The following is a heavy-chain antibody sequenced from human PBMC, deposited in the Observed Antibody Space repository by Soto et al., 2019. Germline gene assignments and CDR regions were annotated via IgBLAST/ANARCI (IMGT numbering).Heavy chain of an antibody. D-gene: IGHD5-12*01. CDR1: GFTFDDYV. CDR2: LSWNSRSI. CDR3: AKGWASYSGYDLYYFDC. J-gene: IGHJ4*02. Sequence: PGGSLRLSCAASGFTFDDYVMHWVRQVPGKGLEWVSGLSWNSRSIGYADSVKGRFTISRDNAKNSLYLQMNSLRSEDTALYYCAKGWASYSGYDLYYFDCWGQGTQVTVSS. V-gene: IGHV3-9*01.